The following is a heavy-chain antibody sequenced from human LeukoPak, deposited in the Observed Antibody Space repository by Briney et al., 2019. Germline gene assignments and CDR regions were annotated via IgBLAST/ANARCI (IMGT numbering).Heavy chain of an antibody. CDR2: IWYDGSNK. D-gene: IGHD1-20*01. CDR1: GFTFSSYG. Sequence: GRSLRLSCAASGFTFSSYGMHWVRQAPGKGLEWVAVIWYDGSNKYCADSVKGRFTISRDNSKNTLYLQMNSLRAEDTAVYYCARGPLYNWNDVGFDPWGQGTLVTVSS. CDR3: ARGPLYNWNDVGFDP. V-gene: IGHV3-33*01. J-gene: IGHJ5*02.